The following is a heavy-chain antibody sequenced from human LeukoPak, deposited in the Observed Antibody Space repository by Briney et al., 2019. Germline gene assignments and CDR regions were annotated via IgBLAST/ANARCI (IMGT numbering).Heavy chain of an antibody. J-gene: IGHJ6*02. Sequence: GGSLRLSCAASGFTVSSNYMSWVRQAPGKGLEWVSVIYSGGSTYYADSVKGRFTISRDNSKNTLYLQMNSLRAEDTAAYYCARSSPARSGSYDYYYYYGMDVWGQGTTVTVSS. V-gene: IGHV3-66*01. CDR3: ARSSPARSGSYDYYYYYGMDV. D-gene: IGHD1-26*01. CDR1: GFTVSSNY. CDR2: IYSGGST.